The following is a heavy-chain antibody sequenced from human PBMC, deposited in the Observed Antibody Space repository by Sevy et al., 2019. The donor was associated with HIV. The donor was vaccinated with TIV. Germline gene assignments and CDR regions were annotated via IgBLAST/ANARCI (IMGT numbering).Heavy chain of an antibody. Sequence: ASVKVSCKASGYTFNSYGINWVRQAPGQGLDWMGRISAYNANTNYAQNLQDRVTMTSDTSTSTAYMELWSLRSDDTAVYFCARDKIAATGVMDYWGQGTLVTVSS. CDR2: ISAYNANT. CDR1: GYTFNSYG. V-gene: IGHV1-18*01. J-gene: IGHJ4*02. CDR3: ARDKIAATGVMDY. D-gene: IGHD6-13*01.